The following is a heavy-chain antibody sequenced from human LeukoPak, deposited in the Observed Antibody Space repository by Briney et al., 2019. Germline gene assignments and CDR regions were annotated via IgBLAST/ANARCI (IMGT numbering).Heavy chain of an antibody. D-gene: IGHD4/OR15-4a*01. V-gene: IGHV3-48*04. CDR1: GFTFSSYS. Sequence: RGSLRLSCAASGFTFSSYSMNWVRQAPEKGLEWVSYISGSGSTIYYADSVKGRFTISRDNAKNSLYLQMDSLRAEDKAFYYCARVNLWCFDYWGHGTLVTVSS. CDR2: ISGSGSTI. CDR3: ARVNLWCFDY. J-gene: IGHJ4*01.